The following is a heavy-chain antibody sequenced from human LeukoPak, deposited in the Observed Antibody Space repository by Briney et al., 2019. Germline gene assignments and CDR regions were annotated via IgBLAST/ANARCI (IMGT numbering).Heavy chain of an antibody. Sequence: GGSLILSCAASGFTFNIYETNWVRQAPGKGPEWISYISSSGRSIYYADSVKGRFTISRDNAKNSVYPQMNSLRVEDTAIYYCAKEDIAGNGFPFDSWGQGTMVTVSS. CDR2: ISSSGRSI. D-gene: IGHD5-12*01. CDR3: AKEDIAGNGFPFDS. J-gene: IGHJ4*02. CDR1: GFTFNIYE. V-gene: IGHV3-48*03.